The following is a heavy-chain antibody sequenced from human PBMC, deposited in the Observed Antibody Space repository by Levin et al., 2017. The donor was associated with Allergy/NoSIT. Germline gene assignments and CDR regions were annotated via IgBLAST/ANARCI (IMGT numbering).Heavy chain of an antibody. CDR1: GFTFSSYA. J-gene: IGHJ4*02. CDR3: AKDKGGGESGWRRGFGY. Sequence: GGSLRLSCAASGFTFSSYAMHWVRQAPGKGLEWVAVISYDGSNKYYADSVKGRFTISRDNSKNTLFLQMNSLRPEDTAVYYCAKDKGGGESGWRRGFGYWGQGTLVTVSS. CDR2: ISYDGSNK. V-gene: IGHV3-30*18. D-gene: IGHD6-19*01.